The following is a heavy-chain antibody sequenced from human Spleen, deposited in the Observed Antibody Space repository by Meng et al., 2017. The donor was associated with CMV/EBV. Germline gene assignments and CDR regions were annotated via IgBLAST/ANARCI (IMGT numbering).Heavy chain of an antibody. CDR3: ARIPHFYDGSGYWLDP. CDR2: IYYSGNT. D-gene: IGHD3-22*01. Sequence: DSISSGDYSWSWIRQPPGKGLEWIGYIYYSGNTYYNPSLKSRVTISVDASKKQISLKLSSVTAADTAVYYCARIPHFYDGSGYWLDPWGQGTLVTVSS. V-gene: IGHV4-30-4*01. CDR1: DSISSGDYS. J-gene: IGHJ5*02.